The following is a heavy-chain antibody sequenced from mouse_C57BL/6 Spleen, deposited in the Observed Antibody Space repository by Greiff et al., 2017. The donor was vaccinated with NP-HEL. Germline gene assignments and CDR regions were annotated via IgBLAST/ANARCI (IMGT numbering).Heavy chain of an antibody. V-gene: IGHV14-2*01. Sequence: VQLQQSGAELVKPGASVKLSCTASGFNITDYYMHWVKQRTEQGLEWIGRIDPEDGEPKYATKFQGKATITADTSSNTAYLQLSSLTSEDTAVYYCALYYYGSSYIDYWGQGTTLTVAS. CDR2: IDPEDGEP. D-gene: IGHD1-1*01. CDR3: ALYYYGSSYIDY. CDR1: GFNITDYY. J-gene: IGHJ2*01.